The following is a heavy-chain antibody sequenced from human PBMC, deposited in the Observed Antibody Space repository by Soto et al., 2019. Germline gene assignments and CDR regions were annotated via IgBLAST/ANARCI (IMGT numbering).Heavy chain of an antibody. V-gene: IGHV3-30*18. CDR3: AKDSGREAGDYYYYYGMDV. CDR2: ISYDGSNK. D-gene: IGHD3-10*01. J-gene: IGHJ6*02. Sequence: QVQLVESGGGVVQPGRSLRLSCAASGFTFSSYGMHWVRQAPGKGLEWVAVISYDGSNKYYADSVKGRFTISRDNSKNTLYLQMNSLRAEDTAVYYCAKDSGREAGDYYYYYGMDVWGQGTTVTVSS. CDR1: GFTFSSYG.